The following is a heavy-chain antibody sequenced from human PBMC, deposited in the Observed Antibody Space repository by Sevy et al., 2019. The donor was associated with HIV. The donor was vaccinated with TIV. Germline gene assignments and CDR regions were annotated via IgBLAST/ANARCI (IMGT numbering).Heavy chain of an antibody. D-gene: IGHD5-18*01. V-gene: IGHV3-7*01. CDR3: ARDRAYSAVDY. CDR2: INEDGSRL. J-gene: IGHJ4*02. Sequence: GGYLRLSCVASGFTFSDSWMIWVRQAPGKGLERIAFINEDGSRLGYVDSVRGRFTISRENIKNSLYLQMNNLRAEDTALYFCARDRAYSAVDYWGQGTLVTVSS. CDR1: GFTFSDSW.